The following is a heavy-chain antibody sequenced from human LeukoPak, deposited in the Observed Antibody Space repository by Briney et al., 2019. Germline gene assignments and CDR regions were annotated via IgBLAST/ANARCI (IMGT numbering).Heavy chain of an antibody. CDR2: ISSNGGST. CDR1: GFTFSSYA. J-gene: IGHJ4*02. V-gene: IGHV3-64*01. Sequence: GGSLRLSCAASGFTFSSYAMHWVRQAPGKGLEYVSAISSNGGSTYYANSVKGRFTISRDNSKNTLYLQMGSLRAEDVAVYYCARGGYCTNGVCYLDYWGQGTLVTVSS. D-gene: IGHD2-8*01. CDR3: ARGGYCTNGVCYLDY.